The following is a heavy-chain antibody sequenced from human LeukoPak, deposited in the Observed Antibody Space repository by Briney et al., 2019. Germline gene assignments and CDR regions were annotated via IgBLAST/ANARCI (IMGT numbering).Heavy chain of an antibody. Sequence: SETLSLTCAVYGGSFSGYYWSWIRQPPGKGLEWIGEINHSGSTNYNPSLKSRVTISVDTSKNQFSLKLSSVTAADTAVYYCARVYSNYYYFDYWGQGTLVTVSS. CDR2: INHSGST. CDR3: ARVYSNYYYFDY. CDR1: GGSFSGYY. D-gene: IGHD4-11*01. J-gene: IGHJ4*02. V-gene: IGHV4-34*01.